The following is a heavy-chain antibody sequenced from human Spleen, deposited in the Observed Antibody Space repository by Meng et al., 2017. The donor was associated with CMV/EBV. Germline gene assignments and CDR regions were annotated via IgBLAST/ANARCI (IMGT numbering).Heavy chain of an antibody. CDR1: GFTFSSYA. Sequence: GESLKISCAASGFTFSSYAMSWVRQAPGKGLEWVANIKQDGSEKHYVDSVKGRFTISRDNAKNSVYLQMNSLRADDTAVYYCARAMDVWGQGTTVTVSS. V-gene: IGHV3-7*01. J-gene: IGHJ6*02. CDR2: IKQDGSEK. CDR3: ARAMDV.